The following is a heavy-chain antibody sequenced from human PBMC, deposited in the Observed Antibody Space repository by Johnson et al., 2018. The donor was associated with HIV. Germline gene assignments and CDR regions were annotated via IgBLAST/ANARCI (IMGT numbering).Heavy chain of an antibody. J-gene: IGHJ3*02. Sequence: VQLVESGGGVVQPGRSLRLSCVASGFTVRKGLEWVSVIYSGGSTYYADSVKGRFTISRDNSKNTLYLQMNSLKTEDTAVYYCTTGLSSGKGAFDIWGQGTMVTVSS. D-gene: IGHD5-12*01. V-gene: IGHV3-66*01. CDR1: GFTV. CDR3: TTGLSSGKGAFDI. CDR2: IYSGGST.